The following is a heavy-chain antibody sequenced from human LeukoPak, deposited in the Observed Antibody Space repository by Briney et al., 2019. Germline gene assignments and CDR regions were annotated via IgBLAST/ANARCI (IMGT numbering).Heavy chain of an antibody. CDR1: GFTFSSYW. D-gene: IGHD7-27*01. J-gene: IGHJ4*02. CDR3: GRGHWGLDY. Sequence: GGSLRLSCAASGFTFSSYWMHWVRQAPGKGLVWVSRINSDGSSTSYADSVEGRFTTSRDNAKSSLYLQMNSLRAEDTAVYYCGRGHWGLDYWGQGALVTVSS. CDR2: INSDGSST. V-gene: IGHV3-74*01.